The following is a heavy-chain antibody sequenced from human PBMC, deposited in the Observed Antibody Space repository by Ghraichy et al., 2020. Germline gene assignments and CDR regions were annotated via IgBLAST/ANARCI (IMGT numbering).Heavy chain of an antibody. D-gene: IGHD1-26*01. CDR1: GFTVSSNY. CDR3: ARVRWELLWAFDI. V-gene: IGHV3-53*01. J-gene: IGHJ3*02. Sequence: GALRLSCAASGFTVSSNYMSWVRQAPGKGLEWVPVIYSGGSTYYADSVKGRFTISRDNSKNTLYLQMNSLRAEDTAVYYCARVRWELLWAFDIWGQGTMVTVSS. CDR2: IYSGGST.